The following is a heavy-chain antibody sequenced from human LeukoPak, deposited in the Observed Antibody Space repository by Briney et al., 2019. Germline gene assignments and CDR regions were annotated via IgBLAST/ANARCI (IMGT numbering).Heavy chain of an antibody. CDR3: ARDPRWLTPDCTSTSCYESYFDP. Sequence: SETLSLTCGVSGYSISSGYQWAWIRQSPGKGLEWIGSIYHSGSAHYNPSLKSRVTISVETSKNQFSLNMYSVTASDTALYYCARDPRWLTPDCTSTSCYESYFDPWGQGILVTVSS. D-gene: IGHD2-2*01. V-gene: IGHV4-38-2*02. CDR2: IYHSGSA. CDR1: GYSISSGYQ. J-gene: IGHJ5*02.